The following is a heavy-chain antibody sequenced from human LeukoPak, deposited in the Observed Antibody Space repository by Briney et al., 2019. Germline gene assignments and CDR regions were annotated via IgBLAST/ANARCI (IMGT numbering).Heavy chain of an antibody. Sequence: SETLSLTCTVSGGSISSSRYYWGWIRQPPGKGLEWIGSIYYSGSTYYNPSLKSRVTMSVDTSKNQFSLKLSSVTAADTAVYYCARSTMVRGVGAPDYWGQGTLVTVSS. CDR2: IYYSGST. J-gene: IGHJ4*02. CDR1: GGSISSSRYY. CDR3: ARSTMVRGVGAPDY. V-gene: IGHV4-39*07. D-gene: IGHD3-10*01.